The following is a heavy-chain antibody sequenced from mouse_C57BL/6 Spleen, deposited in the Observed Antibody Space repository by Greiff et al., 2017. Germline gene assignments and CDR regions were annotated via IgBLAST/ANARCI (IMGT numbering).Heavy chain of an antibody. V-gene: IGHV1-64*01. CDR1: GYTFTSYW. D-gene: IGHD2-5*01. CDR3: AREGLGSNYVLYAMDY. CDR2: IHPNSGST. Sequence: QVQLQQPGAELVKPGASVKLSCKASGYTFTSYWMHWVKQRPGQGLAWIGMIHPNSGSTNYNEKFKSKATLTVDKSSSTAYMQLSSLTSEDSAVYYCAREGLGSNYVLYAMDYWGQGTSVTVSA. J-gene: IGHJ4*01.